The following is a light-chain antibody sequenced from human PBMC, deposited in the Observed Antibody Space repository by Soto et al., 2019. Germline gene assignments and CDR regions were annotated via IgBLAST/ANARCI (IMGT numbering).Light chain of an antibody. CDR2: AAS. Sequence: DIQTTQFPSSLSASVGDRVNITCRASQGISTWLAWYQQKPERAPKSLIYAASRLQSGVPPRFSGSGSETDFTLTISSLQPEDFATYYCQQYNRYPRTFGQGTKVEI. CDR1: QGISTW. J-gene: IGKJ1*01. CDR3: QQYNRYPRT. V-gene: IGKV1D-16*01.